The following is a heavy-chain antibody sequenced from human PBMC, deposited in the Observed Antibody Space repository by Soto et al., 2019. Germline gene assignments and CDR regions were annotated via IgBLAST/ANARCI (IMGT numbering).Heavy chain of an antibody. CDR2: ISYDGSNK. CDR1: GFTFSSYA. V-gene: IGHV3-30-3*01. CDR3: ARDRTDYYFDY. Sequence: PGEYLKISCAASGFTFSSYAMHWVRQAPGKGLEWVAVISYDGSNKYYADSGKGRFTISRDNSKNTLYLQMNSLRAEDTAVYYCARDRTDYYFDYWGQVTLVTVSS. D-gene: IGHD4-17*01. J-gene: IGHJ4*02.